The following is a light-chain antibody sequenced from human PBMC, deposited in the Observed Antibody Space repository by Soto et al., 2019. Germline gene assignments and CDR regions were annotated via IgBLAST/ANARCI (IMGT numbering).Light chain of an antibody. CDR2: DAS. J-gene: IGKJ1*01. CDR3: QQYNSYPWT. V-gene: IGKV1-5*01. CDR1: QSISSR. Sequence: DIQMTQSPSSLSASAVDRVTITCRASQSISSRLAWYQQKPGKAPKLLIYDASSLESGVPSRFSGSGSGTEFTLTISSLQPDDFATYYCQQYNSYPWTFGQGTKVDIK.